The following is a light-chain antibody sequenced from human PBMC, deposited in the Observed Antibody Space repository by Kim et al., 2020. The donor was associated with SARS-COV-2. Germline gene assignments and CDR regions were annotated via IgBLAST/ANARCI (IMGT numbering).Light chain of an antibody. CDR2: VDSDGSH. CDR3: LTWGPGIRV. V-gene: IGLV4-69*01. CDR1: SGHSTYA. J-gene: IGLJ2*01. Sequence: PVLTQSPSASASLGTSVKLTCTLSSGHSTYAIAWHQQLPEKGPRYLMNVDSDGSHTRGDGIPDRFSGSSSGAERHLTISSLQPEDEADYYCLTWGPGIRVFGGGTQLTVL.